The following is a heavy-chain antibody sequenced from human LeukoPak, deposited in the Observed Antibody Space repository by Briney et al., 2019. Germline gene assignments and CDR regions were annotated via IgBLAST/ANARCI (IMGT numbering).Heavy chain of an antibody. Sequence: GGSLRLSCAASGLTFSSYAMSWVRQAPGKGLEWVSGISGNGGGTYYADSVKGRFTNSRDNSKNTLYLQMNSLRVGDTAVYYCANESPYFDYWGQGTLVTVSS. CDR1: GLTFSSYA. J-gene: IGHJ4*02. V-gene: IGHV3-23*01. CDR3: ANESPYFDY. CDR2: ISGNGGGT.